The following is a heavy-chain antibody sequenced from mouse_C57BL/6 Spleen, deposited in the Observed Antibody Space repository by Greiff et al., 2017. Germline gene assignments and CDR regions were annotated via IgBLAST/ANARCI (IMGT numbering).Heavy chain of an antibody. J-gene: IGHJ1*03. D-gene: IGHD1-1*01. CDR3: ARRHGSSLYWYFDV. V-gene: IGHV1-76*01. CDR2: IYPGSGNT. Sequence: VQLQESGAELVRPGASVKLSCKASGYTFTDYYINWVKQRPGQGLEWIARIYPGSGNTYYNEKFKGKATLTAEKSSSTAYMQLSSLTSEDSAVYFCARRHGSSLYWYFDVWGTGTTVTVSS. CDR1: GYTFTDYY.